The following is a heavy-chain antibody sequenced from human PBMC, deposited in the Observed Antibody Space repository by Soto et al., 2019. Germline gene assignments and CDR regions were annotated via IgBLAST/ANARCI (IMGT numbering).Heavy chain of an antibody. D-gene: IGHD2-2*01. J-gene: IGHJ4*02. CDR3: ARGGGIRGYCSSTSCYYFDY. CDR2: TYYRSKWYN. CDR1: GDSVSSNSAA. Sequence: KQSQTLSLTCAISGDSVSSNSAAWNWIRQSPSRGLEWLGRTYYRSKWYNDYAVSVKSRITINPDTSKNQFSLQLNSVTPEDTAVYYCARGGGIRGYCSSTSCYYFDYWGQGTLVTVSS. V-gene: IGHV6-1*01.